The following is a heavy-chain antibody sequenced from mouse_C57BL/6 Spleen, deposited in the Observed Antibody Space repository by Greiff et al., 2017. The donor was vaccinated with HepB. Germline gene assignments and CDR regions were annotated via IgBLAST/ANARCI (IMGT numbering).Heavy chain of an antibody. D-gene: IGHD1-1*01. CDR1: GYTFTDYE. CDR3: YYGSSYRYFDV. V-gene: IGHV1-15*01. CDR2: IDPETGGT. J-gene: IGHJ1*03. Sequence: VQLQESGAELVRPGASVTLSCKASGYTFTDYEMHWVKQTPVHGLEWIGAIDPETGGTAYNQKFKGKAILTADKSSSTAYMELRSLTSEDSAVYYCYYGSSYRYFDVWGTGTTVTVSS.